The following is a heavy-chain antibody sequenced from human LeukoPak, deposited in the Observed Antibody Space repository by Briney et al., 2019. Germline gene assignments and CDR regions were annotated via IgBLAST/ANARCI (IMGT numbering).Heavy chain of an antibody. J-gene: IGHJ3*02. Sequence: PGGSQRLSCAASGFTFSSYSMNWVRQAPGKGLEWVSYISSSSSTIYYADSVKGRFTISRDNAKNSLYLQMNSLRAEDTAVYYCAREVEHAFDIWGQGTMVTVSS. D-gene: IGHD1-1*01. CDR3: AREVEHAFDI. V-gene: IGHV3-48*01. CDR1: GFTFSSYS. CDR2: ISSSSSTI.